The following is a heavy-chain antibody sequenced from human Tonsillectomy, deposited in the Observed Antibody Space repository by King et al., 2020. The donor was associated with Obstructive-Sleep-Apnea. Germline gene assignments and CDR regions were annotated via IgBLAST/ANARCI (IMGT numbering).Heavy chain of an antibody. CDR2: IYYSGST. V-gene: IGHV4-39*07. D-gene: IGHD5-12*01. CDR1: GASVNSNNYY. J-gene: IGHJ4*02. Sequence: QLQESGPGLVKPSETLSLTCTVSGASVNSNNYYWGWIRQPPGKGLGWIGSIYYSGSTFYNPSLKSRVTISLDTSKNQFSLKLSSVTAADTAIYYCAREHSGQKADYWGQGTLVTVSS. CDR3: AREHSGQKADY.